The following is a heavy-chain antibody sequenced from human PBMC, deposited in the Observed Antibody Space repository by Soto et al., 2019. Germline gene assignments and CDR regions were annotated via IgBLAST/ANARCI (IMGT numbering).Heavy chain of an antibody. D-gene: IGHD1-7*01. CDR3: ARDSPRRYNWNLFDY. J-gene: IGHJ4*02. CDR2: INSSSSYI. Sequence: EVQLVESGGGLVKPGGSLRLSCAASGFTFSSYSMNWVRQAPGKGLEWVSSINSSSSYIYYADSVKGRFTISRDNAKNSLYLQMNRLRAEDTAVYYCARDSPRRYNWNLFDYWGQGTLVTVSS. V-gene: IGHV3-21*01. CDR1: GFTFSSYS.